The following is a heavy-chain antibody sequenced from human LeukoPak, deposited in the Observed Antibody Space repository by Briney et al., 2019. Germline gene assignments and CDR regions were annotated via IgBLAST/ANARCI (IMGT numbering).Heavy chain of an antibody. D-gene: IGHD3-10*01. CDR1: GFTFSSYT. V-gene: IGHV3-30-3*01. Sequence: GGSLRLSCAASGFTFSSYTMHWVRQAPGKGLEWVAVISYDGSNKYYADSVKGRFTISRDNSKNTLYLQMNSLRAEDTAVYYCARDEVDRITMPFDYWGQGTLVTVSS. CDR3: ARDEVDRITMPFDY. CDR2: ISYDGSNK. J-gene: IGHJ4*02.